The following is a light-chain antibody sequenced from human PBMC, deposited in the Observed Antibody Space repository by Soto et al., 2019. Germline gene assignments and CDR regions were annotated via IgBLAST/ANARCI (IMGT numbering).Light chain of an antibody. CDR1: SSDVGGYTY. CDR2: EVS. V-gene: IGLV2-14*01. J-gene: IGLJ2*01. Sequence: QSALTQPASVSGSPGQSITISCTGTSSDVGGYTYVSLYQQHPGTAPKLMIYEVSNRHSGVSNRFSGSKYGNTASLTISGLQAEDEADYYCSSYTSSSTLVFGGGTKLTVL. CDR3: SSYTSSSTLV.